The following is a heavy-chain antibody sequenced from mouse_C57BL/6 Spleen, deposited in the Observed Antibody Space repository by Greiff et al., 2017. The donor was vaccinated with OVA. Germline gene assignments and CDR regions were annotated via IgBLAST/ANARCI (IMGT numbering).Heavy chain of an antibody. V-gene: IGHV5-6*01. CDR3: ARGTAQALYYAMDY. J-gene: IGHJ4*01. D-gene: IGHD3-2*02. CDR1: GFTFSSYG. Sequence: DVHLVESGGDLVKPGGSLKLSCAASGFTFSSYGMSWVRQTPDKRLEWVATISSGGSYTYYPDSVKGRFTSSRDNAKNTLYLQMSSLKSEDTAMYYCARGTAQALYYAMDYWGQGTSVTVSS. CDR2: ISSGGSYT.